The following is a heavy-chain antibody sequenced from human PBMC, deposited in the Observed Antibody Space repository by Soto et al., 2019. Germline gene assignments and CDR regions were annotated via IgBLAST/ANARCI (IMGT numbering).Heavy chain of an antibody. CDR3: ARRTSCWEAAFDY. V-gene: IGHV4-39*01. CDR1: GGSISSSSYY. Sequence: QLQLQESGPGLVKPSETLSLTCTVSGGSISSSSYYWGWLRQPPGKGLEWIGSIYYSGTTYYNPSLKVRDTTSVDTSKNQFSLKLSSVTAADTAVYYWARRTSCWEAAFDYWGQGTLVTVSS. J-gene: IGHJ4*02. CDR2: IYYSGTT. D-gene: IGHD2-2*01.